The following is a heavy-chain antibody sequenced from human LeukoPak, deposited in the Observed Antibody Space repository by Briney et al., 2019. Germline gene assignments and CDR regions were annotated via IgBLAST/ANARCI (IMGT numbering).Heavy chain of an antibody. CDR1: GFTFSSYW. CDR2: IKQDGSGK. CDR3: ARDPGYCSGGSCYFDY. Sequence: GGSLRLSCAASGFTFSSYWMSWVRQAPGKGLEWVANIKQDGSGKYYVDSVKGRFTISGDNAKNSLYLQMNSLRAEDTAVYYCARDPGYCSGGSCYFDYWGQGTLVTVSS. D-gene: IGHD2-15*01. J-gene: IGHJ4*02. V-gene: IGHV3-7*01.